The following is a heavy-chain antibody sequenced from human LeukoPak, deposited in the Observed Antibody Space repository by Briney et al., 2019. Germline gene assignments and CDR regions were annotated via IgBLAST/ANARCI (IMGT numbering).Heavy chain of an antibody. CDR1: GXSISSSNW. D-gene: IGHD6-13*01. Sequence: SETLSLTCAVSGXSISSSNWWSWVRQPPGKGLEWIGEIYHSGSTNYNPSLKSRVTISVDKSKNQFSLKLSSVTAADTAVYYCARAAAGLVSDAFDIWGQGTMVTVSS. V-gene: IGHV4-4*02. CDR2: IYHSGST. CDR3: ARAAAGLVSDAFDI. J-gene: IGHJ3*02.